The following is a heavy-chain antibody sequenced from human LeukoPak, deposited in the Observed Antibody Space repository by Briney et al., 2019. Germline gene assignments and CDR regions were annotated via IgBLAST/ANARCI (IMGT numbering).Heavy chain of an antibody. Sequence: SETLSLTCAVYGGSFSGYYWSWIRQSPGKGLEWIGEINHSGSTNYNPSLKSRVTISVDTSKNQFSLKLSSVTAADTAVYYCARHSGEYYDFWSGYYPTGGYYFDYWGQGTLVTVSS. D-gene: IGHD3-3*01. CDR1: GGSFSGYY. J-gene: IGHJ4*02. V-gene: IGHV4-34*01. CDR3: ARHSGEYYDFWSGYYPTGGYYFDY. CDR2: INHSGST.